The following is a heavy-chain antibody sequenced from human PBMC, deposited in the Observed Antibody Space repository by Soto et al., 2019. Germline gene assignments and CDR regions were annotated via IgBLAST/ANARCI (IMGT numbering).Heavy chain of an antibody. CDR2: IKQDGSEK. CDR1: GFTFSSYW. Sequence: PGGSLRLSCAASGFTFSSYWMSWVRQAPGKGLEWVANIKQDGSEKYYVDSVKGRFTISRDNAKNSLYLQMNSLRAEDTAVYYCATLLLVLYDFWSGYYTGDAFDIWGQGTMVTVSS. J-gene: IGHJ3*02. CDR3: ATLLLVLYDFWSGYYTGDAFDI. V-gene: IGHV3-7*05. D-gene: IGHD3-3*01.